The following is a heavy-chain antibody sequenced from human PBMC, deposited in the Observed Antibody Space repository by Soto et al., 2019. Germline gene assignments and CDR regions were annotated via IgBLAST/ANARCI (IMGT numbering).Heavy chain of an antibody. CDR3: ARHFAGSGLVVVPAATKNWFDP. D-gene: IGHD2-2*01. CDR1: GGSISSSSYY. Sequence: SETLSLTCTVSGGSISSSSYYWGWIRQPPGKGLEWIGSIYYSGSTYYNPSLKSRVTISVDTSKNQFSLKLSSVTAADTAVYYCARHFAGSGLVVVPAATKNWFDPWGQGTLVTVSS. V-gene: IGHV4-39*01. CDR2: IYYSGST. J-gene: IGHJ5*02.